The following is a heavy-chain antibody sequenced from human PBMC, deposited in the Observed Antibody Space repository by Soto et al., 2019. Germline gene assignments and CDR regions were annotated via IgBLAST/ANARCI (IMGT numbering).Heavy chain of an antibody. CDR3: ATGGTGEGYFDN. CDR2: ISANGGST. D-gene: IGHD7-27*01. CDR1: GFTFSSYA. J-gene: IGHJ4*02. V-gene: IGHV3-23*01. Sequence: EVQLLESGGGLVQPGGSLRLSCVASGFTFSSYAMSWVRKAPGKGLEWVSAISANGGSTYYADSVKGRFTISRDNSKNTLYLQMNSLRAEDTAVYYCATGGTGEGYFDNWGQGPQVTVSS.